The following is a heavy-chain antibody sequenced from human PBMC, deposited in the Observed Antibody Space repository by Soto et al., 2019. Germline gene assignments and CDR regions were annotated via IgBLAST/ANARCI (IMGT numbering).Heavy chain of an antibody. Sequence: EVQLLESGGGLVQPGGSLRLSCTASGFTFSDHAMTWVRQAPGKGLEWVSGVSGGGSGAYYADSVKGGFTISRANSKNTLFLQMDSLRAEDTAGYYCAIDLWWYTHWGQGTLVTVSS. D-gene: IGHD2-15*01. CDR1: GFTFSDHA. V-gene: IGHV3-23*01. CDR3: AIDLWWYTH. J-gene: IGHJ4*02. CDR2: VSGGGSGA.